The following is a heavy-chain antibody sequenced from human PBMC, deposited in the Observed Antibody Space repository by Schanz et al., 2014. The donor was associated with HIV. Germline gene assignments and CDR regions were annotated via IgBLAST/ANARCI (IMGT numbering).Heavy chain of an antibody. Sequence: QVQLVESGGGVVQPGRSLRLSCAASGFTFSSYVMHWVRQAPGKGLEWVAVISYDGSSKYYADSVQGRFTITRDNSKSTLYLQMNSLRAEDTAVYYCAKAYCSSTICPPPYYYGMDVWGQGTTVIVSS. D-gene: IGHD2-2*01. CDR3: AKAYCSSTICPPPYYYGMDV. J-gene: IGHJ6*02. V-gene: IGHV3-30*18. CDR1: GFTFSSYV. CDR2: ISYDGSSK.